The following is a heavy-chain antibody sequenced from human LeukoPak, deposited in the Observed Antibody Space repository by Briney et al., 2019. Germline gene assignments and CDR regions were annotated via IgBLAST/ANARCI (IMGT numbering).Heavy chain of an antibody. CDR1: GGSISSSSYY. CDR2: IYYSGST. J-gene: IGHJ4*02. V-gene: IGHV4-39*01. CDR3: ASPSVGPKTYYYDSSGYLVDY. Sequence: SETLSLTCTVSGGSISSSSYYWGWIRQPPGKGLEWIGSIYYSGSTYYNPSLKRRVTISVDTSKNQFSLKLSSGTAADTAVYYCASPSVGPKTYYYDSSGYLVDYWGQGTLVTVSS. D-gene: IGHD3-22*01.